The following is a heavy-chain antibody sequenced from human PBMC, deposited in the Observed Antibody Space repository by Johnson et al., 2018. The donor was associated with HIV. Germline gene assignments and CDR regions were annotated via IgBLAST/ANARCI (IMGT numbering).Heavy chain of an antibody. CDR3: AKDFYDSSGYYICAFDI. CDR1: GFTVSSHE. J-gene: IGHJ3*02. V-gene: IGHV3-30-3*01. CDR2: ISYDGSNK. D-gene: IGHD3-22*01. Sequence: QVQLVESRGVLVQPGGSLRLSCAASGFTVSSHEMTWVRQAPGKGLEWVAVISYDGSNKYYADSVKGRFTISRDNSKNTLYLQMNSLRADDTAVYYCAKDFYDSSGYYICAFDIWGQGTMVTVSS.